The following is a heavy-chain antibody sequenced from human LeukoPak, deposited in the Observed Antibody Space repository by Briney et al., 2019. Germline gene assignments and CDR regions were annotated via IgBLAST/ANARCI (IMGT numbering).Heavy chain of an antibody. CDR3: ARAHYDHFDAFDI. J-gene: IGHJ3*02. Sequence: ASVKVSCKVSGCTLTELSMHWVRQAPGKGLEWMGGFDPEDGETIYAQKFQGRVTMTRDTSISTAYMELSRLRSDDTAVYYCARAHYDHFDAFDIWGQGTMVTVSS. D-gene: IGHD4-17*01. CDR2: FDPEDGET. V-gene: IGHV1-24*01. CDR1: GCTLTELS.